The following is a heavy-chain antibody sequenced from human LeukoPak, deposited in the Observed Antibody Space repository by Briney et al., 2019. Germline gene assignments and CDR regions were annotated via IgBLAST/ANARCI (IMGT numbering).Heavy chain of an antibody. V-gene: IGHV3-7*01. D-gene: IGHD3-10*01. Sequence: PGGCLGLSCAASGLTFSSYWMSWVRQAPGKGLEWVANINQDGSQTYYEASVRGRFTISRDNAKNSMYLQMNSLRAEDTAVYFCATDGRSGKHDFDYWGQGTLVTVSS. CDR1: GLTFSSYW. CDR3: ATDGRSGKHDFDY. J-gene: IGHJ4*02. CDR2: INQDGSQT.